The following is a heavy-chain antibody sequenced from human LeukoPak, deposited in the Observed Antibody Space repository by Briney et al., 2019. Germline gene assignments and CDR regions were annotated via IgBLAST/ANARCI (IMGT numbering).Heavy chain of an antibody. CDR3: ASRYNWNYLLDY. V-gene: IGHV3-74*01. D-gene: IGHD1-7*01. CDR1: GFTFRSYW. Sequence: PGGSLTLSCAASGFTFRSYWMHWVRQAPGKGLVWVSRINSDGSDTSYADSVKGRFTISRDNAKNTLYLQMNSLRAEDTAVYYCASRYNWNYLLDYWGQGTLVTASS. CDR2: INSDGSDT. J-gene: IGHJ4*02.